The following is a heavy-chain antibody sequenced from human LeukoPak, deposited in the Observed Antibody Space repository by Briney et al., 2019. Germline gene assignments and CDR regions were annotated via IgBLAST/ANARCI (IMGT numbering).Heavy chain of an antibody. CDR3: AREGSRNSGSYYWRVGFDY. J-gene: IGHJ4*02. D-gene: IGHD1-26*01. CDR1: GFTLSRYG. V-gene: IGHV3-30-3*01. Sequence: GGSLRLSCAASGFTLSRYGMHWVRQAPGKGLEWVAVISYDGSNKYYADSVEGRFTISRDNSKNTLYLQMNSLRAEDTAVYYCAREGSRNSGSYYWRVGFDYWGQGTLVTVSS. CDR2: ISYDGSNK.